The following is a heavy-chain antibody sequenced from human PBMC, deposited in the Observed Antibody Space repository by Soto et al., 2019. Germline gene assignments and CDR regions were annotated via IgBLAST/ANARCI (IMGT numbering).Heavy chain of an antibody. CDR1: GFKFNTYT. Sequence: AGGSLRLSCAASGFKFNTYTMTWVRQAPGGGLEWVSSITTAGTYIYYADSVRGRFTISRDNAKDSLYLQMDSLRVEDTAVYYCVRVGMMFAKFRYFDPWGQGTLVTVSS. D-gene: IGHD2-8*01. CDR2: ITTAGTYI. J-gene: IGHJ5*02. V-gene: IGHV3-21*01. CDR3: VRVGMMFAKFRYFDP.